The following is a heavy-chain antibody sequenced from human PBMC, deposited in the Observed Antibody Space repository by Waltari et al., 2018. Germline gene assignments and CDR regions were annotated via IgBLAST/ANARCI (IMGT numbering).Heavy chain of an antibody. J-gene: IGHJ3*02. CDR3: ARNGKQLANDAFDI. CDR2: IYYSGST. Sequence: QVQLQESGPGLVKPSETLSLTCTVSGGSISSHYSSWIRQPPGKGLEWIGYIYYSGSTNYNPSLKSRVTISVDTSKNQFSLKLSSVTAADTAVYYCARNGKQLANDAFDIWGQGTMVTVSS. D-gene: IGHD6-13*01. CDR1: GGSISSHY. V-gene: IGHV4-59*11.